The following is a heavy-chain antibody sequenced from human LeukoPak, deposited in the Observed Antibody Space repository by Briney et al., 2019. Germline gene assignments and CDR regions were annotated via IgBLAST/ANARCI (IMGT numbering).Heavy chain of an antibody. V-gene: IGHV4-34*01. D-gene: IGHD3-10*01. J-gene: IGHJ6*03. CDR1: GGSLSGLY. CDR2: IDYSGNT. Sequence: SETLSLTCAVYGGSLSGLYWNWIRQTPGKGLEWIGEIDYSGNTNYSPSLKSRVTISIDTSKNQFSLTVRSVTAADTGVYYCARPMGYYYYHYIDVWGRGTTVTVSS. CDR3: ARPMGYYYYHYIDV.